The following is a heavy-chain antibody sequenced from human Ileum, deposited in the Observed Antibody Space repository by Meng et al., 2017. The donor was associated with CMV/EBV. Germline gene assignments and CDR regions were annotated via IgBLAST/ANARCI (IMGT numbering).Heavy chain of an antibody. Sequence: GSLRLSCRVSGESFSTYYWSWIRQPPGKGPQWIGEVSHRGITIYNPSLKSRASISADTSKSQFSLTLISVVAADTGIYYCATHLVAGTTPRTWGQGTLVTVSS. CDR1: GESFSTYY. CDR2: VSHRGIT. CDR3: ATHLVAGTTPRT. D-gene: IGHD6-19*01. J-gene: IGHJ4*02. V-gene: IGHV4-34*01.